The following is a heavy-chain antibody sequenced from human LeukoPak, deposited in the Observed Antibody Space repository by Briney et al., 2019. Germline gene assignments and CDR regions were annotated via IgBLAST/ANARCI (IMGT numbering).Heavy chain of an antibody. CDR1: GVSISSYY. J-gene: IGHJ4*02. CDR3: ARRWSFDY. D-gene: IGHD6-13*01. Sequence: SETLSLACTVSGVSISSYYWSSIRQPPGKVLEWIGYIYYSGSTNYNPSLKSRVTISVDTSKNQFSLKLSSVTAADTAVYYCARRWSFDYWGQGTLVTVSS. CDR2: IYYSGST. V-gene: IGHV4-59*01.